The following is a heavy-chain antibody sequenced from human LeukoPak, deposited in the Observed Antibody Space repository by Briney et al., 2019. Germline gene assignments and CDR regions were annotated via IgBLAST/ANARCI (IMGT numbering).Heavy chain of an antibody. CDR2: ISGSGGST. J-gene: IGHJ4*02. CDR1: GFTFSSYA. D-gene: IGHD3-22*01. CDR3: AKIKAMIVVVTPYYFDY. V-gene: IGHV3-23*01. Sequence: GGSLRLSCAASGFTFSSYAMSWVRQAPGKGLEWVSAISGSGGSTYYADSVKGRFTISRDNSKNTLYLQMNSLRAEDTAVYYCAKIKAMIVVVTPYYFDYWGQGTLVTVSS.